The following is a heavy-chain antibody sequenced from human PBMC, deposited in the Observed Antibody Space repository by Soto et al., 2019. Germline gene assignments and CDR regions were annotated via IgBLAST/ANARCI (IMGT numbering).Heavy chain of an antibody. D-gene: IGHD2-15*01. CDR1: GGSFNTYY. Sequence: PSETLSLTCAVYGGSFNTYYWSWIRQSPGKGLEWIGEINHSGFTNYNPSLESRVTTSADTTKNQFSLKLRSVTAADTAIYYCARRYCSDSYCSYFDYWGRGTLVTVSS. J-gene: IGHJ4*02. CDR2: INHSGFT. V-gene: IGHV4-34*01. CDR3: ARRYCSDSYCSYFDY.